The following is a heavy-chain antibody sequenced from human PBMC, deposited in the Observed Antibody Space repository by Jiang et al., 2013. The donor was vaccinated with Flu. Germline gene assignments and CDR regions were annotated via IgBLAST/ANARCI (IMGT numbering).Heavy chain of an antibody. V-gene: IGHV4-30-4*01. CDR3: ARSGGVVQKHFDY. CDR2: IFYGEIA. CDR1: GVSISSREYY. D-gene: IGHD2-21*01. J-gene: IGHJ4*02. Sequence: GPGLVKPSQTLSLTCAVSGVSISSREYYWSWIRQPPGKGLEWIGFIFYGEIAYYNPSLMSRVSMSADTSTNRFSLKLSSVTAVDTAVYYCARSGGVVQKHFDYWGQGTLVTVSS.